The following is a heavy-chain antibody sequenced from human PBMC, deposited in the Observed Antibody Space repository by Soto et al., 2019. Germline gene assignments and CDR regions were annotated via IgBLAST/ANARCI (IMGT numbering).Heavy chain of an antibody. J-gene: IGHJ4*02. CDR2: INPNSGGT. Sequence: GASVKVSCKASGYTFTGYYMHWVRQAPGQGLEWMGWINPNSGGTNYAQKFQGWVTMTRDTSISTAYMELSRLRSDDTAVYYCARVPRNSSGWYDYWGQGTLVTVSS. CDR1: GYTFTGYY. CDR3: ARVPRNSSGWYDY. D-gene: IGHD6-19*01. V-gene: IGHV1-2*04.